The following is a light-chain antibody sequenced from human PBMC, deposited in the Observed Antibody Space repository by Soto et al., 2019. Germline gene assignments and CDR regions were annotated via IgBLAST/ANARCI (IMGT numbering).Light chain of an antibody. Sequence: ETKMTQSPATLSVSPGERVTLSCRASQYISTRLAWYQQKPGQSPRLVISGVSKRATGIPARFSGSGSGTEFNLTISSLQSEDLGVYYCQQYYNWPPITFGQGTRLEIK. CDR2: GVS. CDR1: QYISTR. V-gene: IGKV3D-15*01. CDR3: QQYYNWPPIT. J-gene: IGKJ5*01.